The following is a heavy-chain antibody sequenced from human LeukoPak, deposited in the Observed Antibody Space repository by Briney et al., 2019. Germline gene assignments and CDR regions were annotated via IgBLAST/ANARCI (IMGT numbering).Heavy chain of an antibody. V-gene: IGHV1-46*03. CDR2: INPSGGST. J-gene: IGHJ5*02. Sequence: ASVKVSCKASGYTFTSYYMHWVRQAPGQGLEWMGIINPSGGSTSYAQKFQGRVTMTRDTSTSTVYMELSSLRSEDTAVYYCAATTLTSGGAIWFDPWGQGTLVTVSS. D-gene: IGHD2-15*01. CDR1: GYTFTSYY. CDR3: AATTLTSGGAIWFDP.